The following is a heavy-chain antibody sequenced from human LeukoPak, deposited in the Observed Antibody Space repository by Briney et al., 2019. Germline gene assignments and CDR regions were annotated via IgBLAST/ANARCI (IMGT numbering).Heavy chain of an antibody. CDR1: GYTFTSYD. V-gene: IGHV1-18*01. Sequence: ASVKVSCKASGYTFTSYDISWVRQAPGQGLKWMGWISAYNGNTNYAQKLQGRVTMTTDTSTSTAYMELRSLRSDDTAVYYCAREVTNYYDSSGYYYGRHYFDYWGQGTLVTVSS. J-gene: IGHJ4*02. CDR2: ISAYNGNT. CDR3: AREVTNYYDSSGYYYGRHYFDY. D-gene: IGHD3-22*01.